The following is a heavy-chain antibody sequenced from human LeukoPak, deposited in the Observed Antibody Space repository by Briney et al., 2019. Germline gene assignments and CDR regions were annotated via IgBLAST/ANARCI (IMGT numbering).Heavy chain of an antibody. CDR3: TRTPTGYCSSISCYADY. V-gene: IGHV3-49*03. CDR1: GFNFGDYA. Sequence: GGSLRLSCTASGFNFGDYAMSWFRQAPGKGLEWVGFIRNKAYGGTTEYAASVKGRFTISRDDSKSIAYLQMNSLKTEDTAVYYCTRTPTGYCSSISCYADYWGQGTLVTVSS. D-gene: IGHD2-2*01. J-gene: IGHJ4*02. CDR2: IRNKAYGGTT.